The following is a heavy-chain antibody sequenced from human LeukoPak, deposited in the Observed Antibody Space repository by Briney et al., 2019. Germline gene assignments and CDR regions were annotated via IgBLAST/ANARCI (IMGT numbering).Heavy chain of an antibody. CDR2: IYSDNT. D-gene: IGHD4/OR15-4a*01. V-gene: IGHV3-53*01. J-gene: IGHJ4*02. Sequence: GGSLRLSCTVSVFTVSSNSMSWVRQAPGKGLEWVSFIYSDNTHYSDSVKGRFTISRDNSKNTLYLQMNSLRAEDTAVYYCARRAGAYSHPYDYWGQGTLVTVSS. CDR3: ARRAGAYSHPYDY. CDR1: VFTVSSNS.